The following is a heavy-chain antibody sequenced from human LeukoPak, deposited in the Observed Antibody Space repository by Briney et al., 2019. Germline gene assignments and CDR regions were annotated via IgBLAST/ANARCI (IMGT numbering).Heavy chain of an antibody. CDR3: ARALYDFWSGYYIANYMDV. CDR1: GFTFGNYW. Sequence: GGSLRLSCTASGFTFGNYWMHWVRQAPGKGVVWVSRINTDGSSTSYADSVKGRLTISRDNAKNTLFLQMNSLRAEDTAVYYCARALYDFWSGYYIANYMDVWGKGTPVTVSS. V-gene: IGHV3-74*01. CDR2: INTDGSST. D-gene: IGHD3-3*01. J-gene: IGHJ6*03.